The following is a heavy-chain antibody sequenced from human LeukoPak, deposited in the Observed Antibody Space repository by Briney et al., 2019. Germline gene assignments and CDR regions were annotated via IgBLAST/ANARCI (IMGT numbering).Heavy chain of an antibody. CDR3: ARTLRLEALDY. J-gene: IGHJ4*02. Sequence: PSETLSLTCTVSGGSISSSSYYWGWIRQPPGKGLEWIGSIYYSGSTYYNPSLESRVTISVDTSKNQFSLKLSSVTAADTAVYYCARTLRLEALDYWGQGTLVTVSS. CDR1: GGSISSSSYY. V-gene: IGHV4-39*01. CDR2: IYYSGST. D-gene: IGHD6-19*01.